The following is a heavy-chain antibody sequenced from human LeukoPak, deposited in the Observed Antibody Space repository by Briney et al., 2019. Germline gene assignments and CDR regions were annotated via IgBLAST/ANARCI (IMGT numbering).Heavy chain of an antibody. J-gene: IGHJ4*02. V-gene: IGHV5-51*01. CDR1: GESFTDYW. CDR3: ARMLLVRPIDY. CDR2: IYPGDSDT. D-gene: IGHD6-6*01. Sequence: GESLKISCTGSGESFTDYWIGWVRQMPGKGLEWMGIIYPGDSDTRYSPSFHGQVTMSVDKSINTAYLQWSSLKASDTAVYYCARMLLVRPIDYWGQGTLVTVSS.